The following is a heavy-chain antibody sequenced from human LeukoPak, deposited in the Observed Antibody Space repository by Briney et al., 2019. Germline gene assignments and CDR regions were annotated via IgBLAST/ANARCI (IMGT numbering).Heavy chain of an antibody. CDR1: GGSINNYY. Sequence: SETLSLTCTVSGGSINNYYWSWIRQPAGKGLEWIGRIYTRGSTNYNPSLKSRVTMSVDTSKNQFSLKLSSVTAADTAVYYCARGVLVVPAALYGSGSYYVDYWGQGTLVTVSS. J-gene: IGHJ4*02. V-gene: IGHV4-4*07. CDR2: IYTRGST. CDR3: ARGVLVVPAALYGSGSYYVDY. D-gene: IGHD3-10*01.